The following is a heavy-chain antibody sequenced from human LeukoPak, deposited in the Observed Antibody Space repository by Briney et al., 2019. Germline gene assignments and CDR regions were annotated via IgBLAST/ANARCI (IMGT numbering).Heavy chain of an antibody. D-gene: IGHD2-2*01. CDR1: GGSFSGYY. Sequence: SETLSLTCAVYGGSFSGYYWSWIRQPPGKGLEWIGEINHSGSTNYNPSLKSRVTISVDTSKNQFSLKLSSVTAADTAVYYCARGSEVPAAIGWLSNGMDVWGQGTTVTVSS. CDR2: INHSGST. V-gene: IGHV4-34*01. J-gene: IGHJ6*02. CDR3: ARGSEVPAAIGWLSNGMDV.